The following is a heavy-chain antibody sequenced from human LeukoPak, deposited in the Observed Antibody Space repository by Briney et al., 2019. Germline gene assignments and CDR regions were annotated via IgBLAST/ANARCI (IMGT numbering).Heavy chain of an antibody. J-gene: IGHJ6*03. CDR1: GGSLSSYY. Sequence: SETLSLTCTVSGGSLSSYYWSWIRQPPGKGLEWIGYIYTSGSTNYNPSLKSRVTISVDTSKNQFSLKLSSVTAADTAVYYCARLRKDPLYGQRYYYYYMDVWGKGTTVTVSS. V-gene: IGHV4-4*09. D-gene: IGHD2/OR15-2a*01. CDR3: ARLRKDPLYGQRYYYYYMDV. CDR2: IYTSGST.